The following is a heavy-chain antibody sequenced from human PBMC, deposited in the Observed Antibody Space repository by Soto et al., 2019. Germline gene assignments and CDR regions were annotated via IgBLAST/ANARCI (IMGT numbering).Heavy chain of an antibody. CDR2: ISSSGHTI. V-gene: IGHV3-48*03. D-gene: IGHD3-16*02. CDR3: ARCSSAVWGTYRYDMDV. J-gene: IGHJ6*02. Sequence: GGSLRLSCAASGFTFSSYEMTWVRQAPGKGLEWVSYISSSGHTIYYAGSVKGRFTISRDNAKNSLCLQMNSLRGEDTAVYYCARCSSAVWGTYRYDMDVWGQGTTVTVSS. CDR1: GFTFSSYE.